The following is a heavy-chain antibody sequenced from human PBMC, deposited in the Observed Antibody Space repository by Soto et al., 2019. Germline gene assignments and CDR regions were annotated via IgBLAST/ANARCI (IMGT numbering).Heavy chain of an antibody. D-gene: IGHD6-19*01. Sequence: QVQLVQSGAEVKKPGSSVKVSCKASGGTFSSYAISWVRQAPGQGLAWMGGIIPIFGTANYAQKFQGRVTFTADESTSTAYMELSSLRYEDAAVYYCARVTRFSSGWYSGVPIRYDYGRDVWGQGTTVTVAS. CDR3: ARVTRFSSGWYSGVPIRYDYGRDV. CDR2: IIPIFGTA. CDR1: GGTFSSYA. V-gene: IGHV1-69*01. J-gene: IGHJ6*01.